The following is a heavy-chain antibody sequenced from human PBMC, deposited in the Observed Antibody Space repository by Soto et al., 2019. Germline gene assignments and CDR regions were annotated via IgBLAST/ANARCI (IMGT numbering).Heavy chain of an antibody. V-gene: IGHV4-34*01. CDR2: INHSGST. Sequence: SETLSLTCAVYGGSFSGYYWSWIRQPPGKGLEWIGEINHSGSTNYNPSLESRVTISVDTSKNQFSLKLSSVTAADTAVYYCARGRRIPHLLKGPRTNWFDPWGQGTLVTVSS. CDR3: ARGRRIPHLLKGPRTNWFDP. D-gene: IGHD1-1*01. J-gene: IGHJ5*02. CDR1: GGSFSGYY.